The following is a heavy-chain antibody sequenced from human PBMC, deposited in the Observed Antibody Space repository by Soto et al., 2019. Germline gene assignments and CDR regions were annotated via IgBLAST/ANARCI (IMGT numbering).Heavy chain of an antibody. V-gene: IGHV5-10-1*01. J-gene: IGHJ6*02. CDR3: ARARSITIFGVVGFEMDV. Sequence: PGESLKISCQGSGYTFTDYWINWVRQMPGKGLEWMGRIDPSDSYTKYSPSFQGHVTISADKSISTAYLEWSSLEASDTAMYYRARARSITIFGVVGFEMDVWGQGTTVTVSS. D-gene: IGHD3-3*01. CDR1: GYTFTDYW. CDR2: IDPSDSYT.